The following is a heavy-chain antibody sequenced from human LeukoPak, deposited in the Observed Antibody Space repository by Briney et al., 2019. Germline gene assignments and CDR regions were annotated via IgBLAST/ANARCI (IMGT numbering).Heavy chain of an antibody. CDR3: ARGMFYYGSGSDTGDY. Sequence: GGSLRLSCAASGFTVSSNYMSWVRQVPGKGLEWVSVIYSDGTISYADSVKGRFTISRDNAKNSLYLQMNSLRAEDTAVYYCARGMFYYGSGSDTGDYWGQGTLVTVSS. V-gene: IGHV3-53*01. D-gene: IGHD3-10*01. CDR2: IYSDGTI. J-gene: IGHJ4*02. CDR1: GFTVSSNY.